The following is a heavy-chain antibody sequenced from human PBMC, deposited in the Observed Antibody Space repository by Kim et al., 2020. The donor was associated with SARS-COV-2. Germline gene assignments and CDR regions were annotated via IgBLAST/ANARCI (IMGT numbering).Heavy chain of an antibody. CDR3: ALPYCSGGSCSHYYGMDV. D-gene: IGHD2-15*01. CDR2: IIPIFGTA. Sequence: SVKVSCKASGGTFSSYAISWVRQAPGQGLEWMGGIIPIFGTANYAQKFQGRVTITADESTSTAYMELSSLRSEDTAVYYCALPYCSGGSCSHYYGMDVWGQGTTVTVSS. V-gene: IGHV1-69*13. CDR1: GGTFSSYA. J-gene: IGHJ6*02.